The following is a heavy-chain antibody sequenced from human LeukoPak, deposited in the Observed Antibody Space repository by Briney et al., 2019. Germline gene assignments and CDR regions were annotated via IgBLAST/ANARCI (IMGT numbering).Heavy chain of an antibody. V-gene: IGHV4-34*09. CDR2: INHSGST. CDR1: GGSFSGYY. Sequence: SETLSLTCAVYGGSFSGYYWSWIRQPPGKGLEWIGEINHSGSTNYNPSLKSRVTISVDTSKNQFSLKLSSVTAADTAVYYCARGDGGYWGQGTLVTVSS. D-gene: IGHD3-10*01. J-gene: IGHJ4*02. CDR3: ARGDGGY.